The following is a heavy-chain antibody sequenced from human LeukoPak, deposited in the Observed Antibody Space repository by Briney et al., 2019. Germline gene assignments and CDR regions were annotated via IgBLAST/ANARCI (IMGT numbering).Heavy chain of an antibody. D-gene: IGHD3-16*02. CDR2: ISHSGST. CDR3: ASRYDYVWGSYRPNFDY. CDR1: GGSFSGYY. J-gene: IGHJ4*02. V-gene: IGHV4-34*01. Sequence: SETLSLTCAVYGGSFSGYYWSWIRQPPGKGLEWIGEISHSGSTNYNPSLKSRVTISVDTSKNQFSLKLSSVTAADTAVYYCASRYDYVWGSYRPNFDYWGQGTLVTVSS.